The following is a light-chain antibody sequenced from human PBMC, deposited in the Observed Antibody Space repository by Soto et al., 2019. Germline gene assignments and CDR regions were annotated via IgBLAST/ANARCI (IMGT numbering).Light chain of an antibody. CDR1: SSDDGGYNY. Sequence: QSALTQPASVSGSPGQSITMSCTGTSSDDGGYNYVSWYQQHPGKAPKLMIYDVSNRPSGVSNRFSGSKSGNTASLTISGLQDEDEADYFCTSFTSSSTLLVFGTGTKLTVL. J-gene: IGLJ1*01. CDR2: DVS. CDR3: TSFTSSSTLLV. V-gene: IGLV2-14*03.